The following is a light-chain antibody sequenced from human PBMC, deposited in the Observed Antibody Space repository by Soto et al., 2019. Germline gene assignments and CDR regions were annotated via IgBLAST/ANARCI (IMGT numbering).Light chain of an antibody. CDR1: HDVSTF. V-gene: IGKV1-39*01. J-gene: IGKJ2*01. CDR3: QRSFITPT. CDR2: AAS. Sequence: IQMTQSPSSLSASIGDRVTITCRASHDVSTFLNWYQQKPGKSHKLLIYAASILQSGAPSTFSGSGSGTVFPLTISILQREYVTTYFYQRSFITPTFGQGTKLEIK.